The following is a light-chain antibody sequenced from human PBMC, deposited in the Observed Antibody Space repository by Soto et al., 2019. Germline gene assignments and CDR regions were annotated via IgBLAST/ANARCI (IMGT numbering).Light chain of an antibody. Sequence: QSALTQPASVSGSPGQSITISRTGTSSDVGGYNYVSWYQQHPGKAPKLMIFEVYNRPSGISNRFSGSKSGNTASLTISGLQAEDEADYYCCSYTGGSALEVVFGGGTKLTVL. CDR1: SSDVGGYNY. CDR2: EVY. V-gene: IGLV2-14*01. CDR3: CSYTGGSALEVV. J-gene: IGLJ3*02.